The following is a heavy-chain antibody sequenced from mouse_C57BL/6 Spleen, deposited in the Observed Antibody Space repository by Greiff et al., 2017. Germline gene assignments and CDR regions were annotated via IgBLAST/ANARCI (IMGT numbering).Heavy chain of an antibody. CDR1: GYTFTSYW. Sequence: QVQLQQPGTELVKPGASVKLSCKASGYTFTSYWMHWVKQRPGQGLEWIGNINPSNGGTNYNAKFKSKATLTGDTSSTTAYMQLSSLTSEDSAVYYSAIELVYYGGSSGAYRGKGTLVTDSA. J-gene: IGHJ3*01. V-gene: IGHV1-53*01. CDR2: INPSNGGT. CDR3: AIELVYYGGSSGAY. D-gene: IGHD1-1*01.